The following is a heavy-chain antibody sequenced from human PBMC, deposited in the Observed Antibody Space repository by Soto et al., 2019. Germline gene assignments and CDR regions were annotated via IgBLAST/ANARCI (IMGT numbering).Heavy chain of an antibody. J-gene: IGHJ5*02. CDR1: GYTFTSHD. D-gene: IGHD2-2*01. CDR3: ACAMSAT. CDR2: INPNSGHT. V-gene: IGHV1-8*01. Sequence: QVQLVQSGAEVKKPGASVKVSCKASGYTFTSHDINWMRQATGQGLEWMGWINPNSGHTNYAQKFQGRVTMTSDTAISTADMELTNLRSEDTVIYCWACAMSATWGQGTLVTVSS.